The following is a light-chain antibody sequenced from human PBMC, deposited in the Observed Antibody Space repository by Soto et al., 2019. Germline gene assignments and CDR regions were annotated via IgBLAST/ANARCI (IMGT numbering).Light chain of an antibody. CDR3: QQRSNWPPYT. Sequence: EIVLTQSPGTLSLSPGERATLSCRASQSVSASFLAWYQQKPGQAPRLLIYGASSRATGIPDRFSGGGSGTDFTLTISRLEPEDFAVYYCQQRSNWPPYTFGQGTKLEIK. CDR2: GAS. J-gene: IGKJ2*01. V-gene: IGKV3D-20*02. CDR1: QSVSASF.